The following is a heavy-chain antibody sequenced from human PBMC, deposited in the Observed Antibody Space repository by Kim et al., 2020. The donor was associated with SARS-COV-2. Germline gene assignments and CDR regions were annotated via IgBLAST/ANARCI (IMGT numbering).Heavy chain of an antibody. CDR2: ISWSSGSI. Sequence: GGSLRLSCAASGFTFDDYAMHWVRQAPGKGLELVSGISWSSGSIGYADSVKGRFTISRDNAKNSLYLQMNSLRAEDTALYYCAKDIGCSSTSCSRSYYYYYYGMDVWGQGTTVTVSS. D-gene: IGHD2-2*01. V-gene: IGHV3-9*01. CDR1: GFTFDDYA. J-gene: IGHJ6*02. CDR3: AKDIGCSSTSCSRSYYYYYYGMDV.